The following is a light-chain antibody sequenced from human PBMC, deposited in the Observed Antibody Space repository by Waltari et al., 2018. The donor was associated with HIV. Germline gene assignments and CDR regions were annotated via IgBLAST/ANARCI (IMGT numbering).Light chain of an antibody. CDR2: RND. J-gene: IGLJ3*02. CDR1: KSNIGNNF. CDR3: ASWDDNLRHWV. V-gene: IGLV1-47*01. Sequence: QPKMTQAPSASKTPGQRITMSCSGSKSNIGNNFIYWYQQIPGAAPSLVMARNDPRPAGVPDRFSGTKSGTSAFLAITNLRLDDEATYVCASWDDNLRHWVFGGGTKLTVL.